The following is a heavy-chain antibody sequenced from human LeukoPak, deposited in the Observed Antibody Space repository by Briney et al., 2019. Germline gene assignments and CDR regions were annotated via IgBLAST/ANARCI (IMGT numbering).Heavy chain of an antibody. CDR1: GFTFSSYA. CDR3: ARVYYDSSGYYDY. J-gene: IGHJ4*02. D-gene: IGHD3-22*01. Sequence: GGSVRLSCAASGFTFSSYAMSWVRQAPGEGLEWVSAISGSGGSTYYADSVKGRFTISRDNSKNTLYLQMNSLRAEDTAVYYCARVYYDSSGYYDYWGQGTLVTVSS. CDR2: ISGSGGST. V-gene: IGHV3-23*01.